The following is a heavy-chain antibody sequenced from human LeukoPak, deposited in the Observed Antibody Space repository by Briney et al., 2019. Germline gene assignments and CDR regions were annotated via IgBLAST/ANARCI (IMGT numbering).Heavy chain of an antibody. CDR2: IYYSGST. D-gene: IGHD2-21*02. J-gene: IGHJ6*02. Sequence: SETLSLTCTVSGGSISSYYWSWIRQPPGKGLEWIGYIYYSGSTNCNPSLKSRVTISVDTSKNQFSLKLSSVTAADTAVYYCARSRALPPFVVVTAPRGYYYGMDVWGQGTTVTVSS. CDR1: GGSISSYY. CDR3: ARSRALPPFVVVTAPRGYYYGMDV. V-gene: IGHV4-59*01.